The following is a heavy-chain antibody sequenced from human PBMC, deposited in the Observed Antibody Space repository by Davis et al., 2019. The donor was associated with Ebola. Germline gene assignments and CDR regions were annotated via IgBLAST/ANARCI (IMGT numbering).Heavy chain of an antibody. V-gene: IGHV3-30*04. CDR1: GFTFSSYT. CDR3: ARFAAAGTFDY. CDR2: ISYDGRSK. D-gene: IGHD6-13*01. Sequence: GESLKISCAASGFTFSSYTMHWVRQAPGRGLEWVAVISYDGRSKYYADSVKGRFTISRDNSKNTVYLQMNSLRAEDTAVYSCARFAAAGTFDYWGQGALVTVSS. J-gene: IGHJ4*02.